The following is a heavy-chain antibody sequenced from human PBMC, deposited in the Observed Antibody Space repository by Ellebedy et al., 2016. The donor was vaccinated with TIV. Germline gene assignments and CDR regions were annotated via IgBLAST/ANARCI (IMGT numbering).Heavy chain of an antibody. CDR3: VRASSGFDY. D-gene: IGHD6-25*01. J-gene: IGHJ4*02. CDR1: GFTFSSYS. Sequence: GESLKISCAASGFTFSSYSMNWVRQAPGKGLEWVSYISSSSSTIYYADSVKGRFTISRENSKNTLYLQMNSLRAEDTAVYYCVRASSGFDYWGQGTLVTVSS. CDR2: ISSSSSTI. V-gene: IGHV3-48*01.